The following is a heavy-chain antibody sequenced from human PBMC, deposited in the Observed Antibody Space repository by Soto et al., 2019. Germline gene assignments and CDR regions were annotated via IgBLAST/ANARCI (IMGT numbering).Heavy chain of an antibody. CDR3: VKTGTLLTGNNWFDR. V-gene: IGHV3-23*01. D-gene: IGHD3-9*01. CDR2: ISTTGCNT. J-gene: IGHJ5*02. CDR1: VFTFSSYA. Sequence: GGSLRLSCAGSVFTFSSYAMCWVRQSPGKGLEWVSGISTTGCNTYYAVSVKGRFTISRDNSKNTLYLHMNSLRGDDRAVYFCVKTGTLLTGNNWFDRWGQGTLVTVSS.